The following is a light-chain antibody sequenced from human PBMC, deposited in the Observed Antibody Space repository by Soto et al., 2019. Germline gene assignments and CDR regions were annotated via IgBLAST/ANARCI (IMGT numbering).Light chain of an antibody. CDR1: QTIGNY. V-gene: IGKV1-39*01. CDR2: AAS. Sequence: DIQMTQAPSSLPASVGDRVSIPCRASQTIGNYLNWYQQRPGKAPNLLISAASTLQSGVPSRFSGSGSGTDFTLTISSLQPDDFATYYCQQFAISTTFGQGTKVDIK. CDR3: QQFAISTT. J-gene: IGKJ1*01.